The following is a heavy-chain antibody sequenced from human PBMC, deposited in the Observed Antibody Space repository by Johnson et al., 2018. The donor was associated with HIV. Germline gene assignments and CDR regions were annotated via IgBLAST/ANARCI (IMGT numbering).Heavy chain of an antibody. CDR1: GFKFDDNY. V-gene: IGHV3-11*04. Sequence: EQLVESGGALVKPGGSLRLSCAASGFKFDDNYMAWIRQSPGKGLEWVSYISSSGSTIYYADSVKGRFTISRDKAKNSLYLQMNSLRAEDTAVYYCARIPGSGWEHDAFDIWGRGTMVTVSS. CDR3: ARIPGSGWEHDAFDI. J-gene: IGHJ3*02. D-gene: IGHD6-19*01. CDR2: ISSSGSTI.